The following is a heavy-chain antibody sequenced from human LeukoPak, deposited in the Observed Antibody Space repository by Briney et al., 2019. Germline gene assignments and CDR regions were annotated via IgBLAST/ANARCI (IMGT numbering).Heavy chain of an antibody. Sequence: GESLKISCKGSGYRFISCWITWVRQMPGKGLEWMGRIDPSDSYTTYSPSFQGHVTISADKPISTAYLQWSSLKASDTAMYYCARLPSGYSGYPYSDYWGQGTLVTVSS. J-gene: IGHJ4*02. CDR3: ARLPSGYSGYPYSDY. D-gene: IGHD5-12*01. V-gene: IGHV5-10-1*01. CDR1: GYRFISCW. CDR2: IDPSDSYT.